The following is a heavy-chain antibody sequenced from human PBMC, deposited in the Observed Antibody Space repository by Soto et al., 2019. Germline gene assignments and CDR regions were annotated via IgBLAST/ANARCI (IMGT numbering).Heavy chain of an antibody. Sequence: SQTLSLPCGISGDSVSSDSADWNWIRQSPSRGLEWLGRTYYRSKWYNDYAVSVKSRIITKADTSRNQFSLQLNSVTPEDTAVYYCARDLSGMDGWGQGTTVTV. CDR2: TYYRSKWYN. D-gene: IGHD3-16*02. CDR3: ARDLSGMDG. V-gene: IGHV6-1*01. J-gene: IGHJ6*02. CDR1: GDSVSSDSAD.